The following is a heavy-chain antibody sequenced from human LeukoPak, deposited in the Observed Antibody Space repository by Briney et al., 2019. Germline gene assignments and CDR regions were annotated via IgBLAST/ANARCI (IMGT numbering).Heavy chain of an antibody. J-gene: IGHJ5*02. D-gene: IGHD3-10*01. Sequence: ASVKVSCKASGYTFTSYAMHWVRQALGQRLEWMGWINAGNGNTKYSQKFQGRVTITRDTSASTAYMELCSLRSEDTAVYYCARAMVRGVTINWFDPWGQGTLVTVPS. CDR1: GYTFTSYA. CDR2: INAGNGNT. CDR3: ARAMVRGVTINWFDP. V-gene: IGHV1-3*01.